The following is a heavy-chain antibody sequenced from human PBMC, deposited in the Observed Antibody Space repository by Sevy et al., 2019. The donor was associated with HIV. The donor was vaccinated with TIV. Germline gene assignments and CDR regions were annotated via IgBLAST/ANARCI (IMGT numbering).Heavy chain of an antibody. J-gene: IGHJ4*02. V-gene: IGHV1-24*01. CDR1: GYTLTKLS. Sequence: ASVKVSGKVSGYTLTKLSMHWVRQGPGKGLEWMGSFDPEDGETIYAQKFQGRVTMTEDTSTDTAHMELRSLKSEDTAVYYCATTKDYYESSGSPFDYWGQGTLVTVSS. CDR3: ATTKDYYESSGSPFDY. CDR2: FDPEDGET. D-gene: IGHD3-22*01.